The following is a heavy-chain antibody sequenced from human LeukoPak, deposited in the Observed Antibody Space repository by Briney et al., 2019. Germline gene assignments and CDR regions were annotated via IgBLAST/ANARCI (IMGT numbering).Heavy chain of an antibody. CDR1: GFSLSTSGVG. Sequence: SGPTLVKPTQTLTLTCTFSGFSLSTSGVGVGWIRQPPGKALEWLALIYWDDDKRYSPSLKSRLTITKDTSKNQVVLTMTNMDPVDTATYYCARTWTPLNIAAAGTEFDYWGQGTLVTVSS. J-gene: IGHJ4*02. V-gene: IGHV2-5*02. CDR3: ARTWTPLNIAAAGTEFDY. CDR2: IYWDDDK. D-gene: IGHD6-13*01.